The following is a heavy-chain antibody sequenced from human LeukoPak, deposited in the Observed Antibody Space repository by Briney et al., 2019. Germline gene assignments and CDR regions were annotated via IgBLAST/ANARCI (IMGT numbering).Heavy chain of an antibody. CDR2: IIPILGIA. Sequence: ASVKVSCKASGGTFSSYTISWVRQAPGQGLEWMGRIIPILGIANYAQKFQGRVTITADKSTSTAYMELSSLRSEDTAVYYCARGRYCSSTSCADAFDIWGQGTMVTVSS. D-gene: IGHD2-2*01. V-gene: IGHV1-69*02. CDR1: GGTFSSYT. J-gene: IGHJ3*02. CDR3: ARGRYCSSTSCADAFDI.